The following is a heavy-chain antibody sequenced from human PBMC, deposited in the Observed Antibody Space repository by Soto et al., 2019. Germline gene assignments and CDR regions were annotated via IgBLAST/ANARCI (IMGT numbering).Heavy chain of an antibody. Sequence: VASVKVSCKASGYIFTGFHIHWVRQAPGHGLEWMGWITPNTGGTNSAQKFQGRVTMTRDTSISTAYLEMTSLKFDDTAVYYCARGRSLRWEWFDPWGQGTLVTVPQ. D-gene: IGHD2-21*01. V-gene: IGHV1-2*02. CDR1: GYIFTGFH. CDR2: ITPNTGGT. CDR3: ARGRSLRWEWFDP. J-gene: IGHJ5*02.